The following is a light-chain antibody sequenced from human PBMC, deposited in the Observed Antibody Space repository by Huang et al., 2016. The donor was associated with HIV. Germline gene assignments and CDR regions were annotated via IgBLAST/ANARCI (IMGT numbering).Light chain of an antibody. J-gene: IGKJ5*01. CDR2: GSS. V-gene: IGKV3-15*01. CDR1: QRIGSN. CDR3: QQYTDWPIT. Sequence: EVVMTQSPATLSVSPGERATLSCRASQRIGSNYLAWYQQKPGQAPRLLIYGSSTRATGIPARFSGRGSWTEFTLTISSLQSEDFAVYYCQQYTDWPITFGQGTRLEIK.